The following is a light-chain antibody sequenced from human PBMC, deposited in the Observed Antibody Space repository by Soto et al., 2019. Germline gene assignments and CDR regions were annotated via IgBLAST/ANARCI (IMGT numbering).Light chain of an antibody. Sequence: EIVFTKSPGILALSPGDRATLSCRASQSVAANYSAWFQQKPGQAPRLLIYGASNRATGIPDRFRGSGSGTDFTLTISRLDPEDFAVYYCQQYGSSPWTFGRGTKVDIK. CDR3: QQYGSSPWT. J-gene: IGKJ1*01. CDR2: GAS. V-gene: IGKV3-20*01. CDR1: QSVAANY.